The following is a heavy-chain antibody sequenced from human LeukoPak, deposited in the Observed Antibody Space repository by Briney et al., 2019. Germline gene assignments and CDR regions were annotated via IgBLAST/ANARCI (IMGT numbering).Heavy chain of an antibody. CDR1: GGSFSGYY. CDR3: AGWEARGGFDY. D-gene: IGHD1-26*01. J-gene: IGHJ4*02. V-gene: IGHV4-34*01. Sequence: SETLSLTCAVYGGSFSGYYWSWIRQPPGKGLEWIGEINHSGSTNYNPSLKSRVTISVDTSKNQFSLKLSSVTAADTAVYYCAGWEARGGFDYWGQGTLVTVPS. CDR2: INHSGST.